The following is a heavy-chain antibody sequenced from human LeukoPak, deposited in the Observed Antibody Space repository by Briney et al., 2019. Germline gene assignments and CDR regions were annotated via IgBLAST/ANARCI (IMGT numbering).Heavy chain of an antibody. V-gene: IGHV5-51*01. CDR1: GYSFTSYW. CDR2: IYPGDSAT. J-gene: IGHJ4*02. CDR3: ARRIAVAGRYYFDY. Sequence: GESLKISCKGSGYSFTSYWIGSVRQMPGKGLEWMGIIYPGDSATRYSPSFQGQVNISADKSISTAYLQWSTLKASDTAMYYCARRIAVAGRYYFDYWGQGTLVTVSS. D-gene: IGHD6-19*01.